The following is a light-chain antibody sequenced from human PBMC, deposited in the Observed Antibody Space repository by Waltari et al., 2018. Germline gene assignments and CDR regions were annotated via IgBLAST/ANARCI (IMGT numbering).Light chain of an antibody. CDR2: LGS. CDR1: QSLLHSNGFIY. Sequence: DIVMTQSPLSLSVTPGEPASISCRSSQSLLHSNGFIYLDWYLQKSGQSPQLLIYLGSKRASGVPARFSGSASGTDFTLNISRVEAEDVGMYYCRQAVPTLYTFSQGPKLDI. V-gene: IGKV2-28*01. J-gene: IGKJ2*01. CDR3: RQAVPTLYT.